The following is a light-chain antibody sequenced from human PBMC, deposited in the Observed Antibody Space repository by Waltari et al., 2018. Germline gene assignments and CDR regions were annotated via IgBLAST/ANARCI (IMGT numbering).Light chain of an antibody. CDR3: QTWGAGFRV. CDR1: SGHSSYA. V-gene: IGLV4-69*01. Sequence: QLVLTQSPSASLGASVKLTCTLSSGHSSYAIAWHQQQPEKGPRYLMKVHNDGSHSKGDGIPDRFSGSSSGAERYLTISSLRSEDEADYYCQTWGAGFRVFGGGTKLAVL. CDR2: VHNDGSH. J-gene: IGLJ3*02.